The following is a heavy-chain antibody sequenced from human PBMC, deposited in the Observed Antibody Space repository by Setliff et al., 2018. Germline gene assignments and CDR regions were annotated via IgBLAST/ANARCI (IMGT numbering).Heavy chain of an antibody. Sequence: GASVKVSCKASGYTFTSYDINWVRQATGQGLEWMGWMNPNSGNTGYAQKFQGRVTMTRNTSISTAYMELSSLRSEDTAVYYCARECYSSSWYGDYYYYYGMDVWGQGTTVTVSS. CDR1: GYTFTSYD. D-gene: IGHD6-13*01. V-gene: IGHV1-8*02. CDR3: ARECYSSSWYGDYYYYYGMDV. CDR2: MNPNSGNT. J-gene: IGHJ6*02.